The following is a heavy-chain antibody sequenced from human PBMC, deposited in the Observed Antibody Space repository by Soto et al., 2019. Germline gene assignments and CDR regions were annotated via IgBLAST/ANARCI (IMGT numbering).Heavy chain of an antibody. D-gene: IGHD2-2*01. Sequence: PSETLSLPCTVAGGSSSSGDYYWSWIRQPPGKGLEWIGYIYYSGSTYYNPSLKSRVTISVDTSKNQFSLKLSSVTAADTAVYYCAREWDCSSTSCSPPRRILSWAFDIWGQGTMVTVSS. CDR2: IYYSGST. CDR3: AREWDCSSTSCSPPRRILSWAFDI. CDR1: GGSSSSGDYY. V-gene: IGHV4-30-4*01. J-gene: IGHJ3*02.